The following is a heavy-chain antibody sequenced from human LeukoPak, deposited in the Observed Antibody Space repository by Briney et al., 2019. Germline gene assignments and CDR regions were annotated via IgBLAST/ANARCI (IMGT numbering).Heavy chain of an antibody. Sequence: SETLSLTCTVPGGSISSYYWSWIRQPPGKGLEWIGYIYYSGSTNYNPSLKSRVTISVDTSKNQFSLKLSSVTAADTAVYYCATGGSAYAFDIWGQGTMVTVSS. CDR2: IYYSGST. D-gene: IGHD2-15*01. CDR3: ATGGSAYAFDI. CDR1: GGSISSYY. V-gene: IGHV4-59*01. J-gene: IGHJ3*02.